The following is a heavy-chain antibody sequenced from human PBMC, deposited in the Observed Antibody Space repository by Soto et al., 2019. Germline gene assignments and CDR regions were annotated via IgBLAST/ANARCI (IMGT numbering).Heavy chain of an antibody. D-gene: IGHD1-26*01. Sequence: QVQLVQSGAEVNKPGASVEVSCKASGYTFTSYAMHWVRQAPGQRLEWMGWINAGNGNTKYSQKFQGRVTITRDTSASTAYVELSSLRSEDPAVYYCARGGSLYWYFDLWGRGTLVTVSS. CDR2: INAGNGNT. CDR3: ARGGSLYWYFDL. V-gene: IGHV1-3*01. J-gene: IGHJ2*01. CDR1: GYTFTSYA.